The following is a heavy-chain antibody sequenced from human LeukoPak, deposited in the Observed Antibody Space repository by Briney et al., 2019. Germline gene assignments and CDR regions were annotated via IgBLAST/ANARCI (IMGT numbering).Heavy chain of an antibody. CDR3: ARVGDYGEGAFDI. CDR2: IYHSGST. Sequence: SETLSLTCTVSGYSISSGYYWGWIRQPPGKGLECIGSIYHSGSTYYNPSLKSRVTISVDRSKNQFSLKLSSVTAADTAVYYCARVGDYGEGAFDIWGQGTMVTVSS. CDR1: GYSISSGYY. J-gene: IGHJ3*02. D-gene: IGHD4-17*01. V-gene: IGHV4-38-2*02.